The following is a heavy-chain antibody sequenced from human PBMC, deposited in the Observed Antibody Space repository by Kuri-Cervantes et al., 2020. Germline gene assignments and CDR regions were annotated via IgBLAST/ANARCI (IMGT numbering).Heavy chain of an antibody. CDR1: GFTFSSYS. J-gene: IGHJ6*03. D-gene: IGHD2-15*01. CDR3: ARGSRRYCSGGSCAYYYYMDV. CDR2: ISNPSSYI. Sequence: GGSLRLSCAASGFTFSSYSMNWVRQAPGKGLEWVSSISNPSSYIYYADSVKGRFTISRDNAKNSLYLQMNSLRAEDTAVYYCARGSRRYCSGGSCAYYYYMDVWGKGTTVTVSS. V-gene: IGHV3-21*03.